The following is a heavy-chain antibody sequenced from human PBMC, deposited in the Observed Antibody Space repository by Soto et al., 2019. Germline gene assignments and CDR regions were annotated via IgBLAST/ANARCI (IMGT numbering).Heavy chain of an antibody. CDR2: ISANGSDT. Sequence: PGWSLRLSCVASGFHFKAYDVRWVRQAPGKGLEWVAVISANGSDTYYADTVKGRFTISRDNSKNTLYLQMSSLRAEDTAVYYCAKSGSIAAAALDYWGQGTLVTVSS. V-gene: IGHV3-30*18. CDR1: GFHFKAYD. CDR3: AKSGSIAAAALDY. J-gene: IGHJ4*02. D-gene: IGHD6-13*01.